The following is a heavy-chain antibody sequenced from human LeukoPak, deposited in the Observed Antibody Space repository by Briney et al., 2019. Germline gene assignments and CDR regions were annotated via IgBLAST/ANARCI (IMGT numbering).Heavy chain of an antibody. Sequence: QTGGSLRLSCAASGFQFTYFGMSWVRQAPGKGLEWVAFIRNDGSNKYYVESVKGRFIISRDNSPDTVYLHMSNLRPDDTAVYYCAKSQDYGSGRYALDYWGQGALVTVSS. D-gene: IGHD3-10*01. CDR1: GFQFTYFG. V-gene: IGHV3-30*02. CDR2: IRNDGSNK. CDR3: AKSQDYGSGRYALDY. J-gene: IGHJ4*02.